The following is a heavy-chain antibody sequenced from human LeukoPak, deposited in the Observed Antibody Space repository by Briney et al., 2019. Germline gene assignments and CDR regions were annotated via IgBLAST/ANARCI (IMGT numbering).Heavy chain of an antibody. CDR3: AKDLERWAFDI. Sequence: PGGSLRLSCAASGFTFSSYEMNWVRRAPGKGLEWVSVISDGGNTYYADPVKGRFTISRDNSKNTLYLQMNSLRAEDTAIYYCAKDLERWAFDIWGQGTMVTVSS. CDR1: GFTFSSYE. CDR2: ISDGGNT. D-gene: IGHD1-1*01. V-gene: IGHV3-23*01. J-gene: IGHJ3*02.